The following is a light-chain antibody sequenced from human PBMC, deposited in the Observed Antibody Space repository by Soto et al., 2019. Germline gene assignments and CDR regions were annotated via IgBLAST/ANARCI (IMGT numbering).Light chain of an antibody. V-gene: IGKV1-5*01. CDR1: QDVSSN. J-gene: IGKJ1*01. CDR3: QQYSSYST. CDR2: DAS. Sequence: DIQMTQSPSTPSASAGERATISCRASQDVSSNLAWYQQKPGQAPKLLIYDASSMDTGVPTRFSGSGSGTEFTLTISSLQPDDFAIYYCQQYSSYSTFGQGTKVDI.